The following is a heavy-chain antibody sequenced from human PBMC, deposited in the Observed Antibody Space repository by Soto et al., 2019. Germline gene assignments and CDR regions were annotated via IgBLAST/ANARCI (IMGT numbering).Heavy chain of an antibody. J-gene: IGHJ4*01. D-gene: IGHD2-15*01. CDR1: GGSFSGYY. V-gene: IGHV4-59*01. CDR2: IFHSGNA. Sequence: SETLSLTCAVYGGSFSGYYWSWIRQPPGKRLEWIGFIFHSGNAKYNPSLKSRVTISIDTSKSQFSLSLDSVTAADTAVYFCARAHAPTLPFDYWGLGTLVTVSS. CDR3: ARAHAPTLPFDY.